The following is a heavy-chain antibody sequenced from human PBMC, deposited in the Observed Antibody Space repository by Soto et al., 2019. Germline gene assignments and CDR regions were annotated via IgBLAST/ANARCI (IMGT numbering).Heavy chain of an antibody. D-gene: IGHD3-10*01. CDR1: GFNFGFFG. Sequence: ESGGDVVQPGRSLRLSCAASGFNFGFFGMHWVRQAPGKGLEWVAFISGDGINTHYADSVRGRFTLSRDYSKKTMYLQMDTLREDDTALYYCARGNLSFDFDSWGQGILVTVSS. V-gene: IGHV3-30*03. CDR3: ARGNLSFDFDS. J-gene: IGHJ4*02. CDR2: ISGDGINT.